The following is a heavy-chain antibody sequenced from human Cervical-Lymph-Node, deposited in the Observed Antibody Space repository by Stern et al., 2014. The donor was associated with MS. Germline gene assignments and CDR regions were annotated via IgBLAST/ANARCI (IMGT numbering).Heavy chain of an antibody. CDR2: ISYDGNKK. Sequence: VQLVESGGGVVQPGRSLRLSCAASGFTFSNCGMHWVRQAPGKGLEWVAVISYDGNKKYYADSVKGRFTISRDNSKNNLYLQMSSLRPEDTAVYYCAKDIVGAVAGGDYFEYWGQGTPVTVSS. V-gene: IGHV3-30*18. CDR1: GFTFSNCG. D-gene: IGHD6-19*01. J-gene: IGHJ4*02. CDR3: AKDIVGAVAGGDYFEY.